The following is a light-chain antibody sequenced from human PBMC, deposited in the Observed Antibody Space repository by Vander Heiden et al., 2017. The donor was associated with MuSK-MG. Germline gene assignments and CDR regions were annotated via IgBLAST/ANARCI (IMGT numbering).Light chain of an antibody. CDR3: QKYNSDPPYT. CDR1: QGISNY. CDR2: AAS. V-gene: IGKV1-27*01. J-gene: IGKJ2*01. Sequence: DIQMTQSPSSLSASVGDRVTITCRASQGISNYLAWYQQKPGKVPKLLIYAASTLQAGVPSRFSGSGYGKDFTLTISSRQPEDVATYYCQKYNSDPPYTFGQGTKLEIK.